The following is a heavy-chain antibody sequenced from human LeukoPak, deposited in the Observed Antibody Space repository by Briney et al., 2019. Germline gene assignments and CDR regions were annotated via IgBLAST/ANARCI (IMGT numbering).Heavy chain of an antibody. CDR2: ISSSSSYI. J-gene: IGHJ5*02. D-gene: IGHD6-13*01. CDR1: GFTFSSYS. V-gene: IGHV3-21*01. CDR3: ARGPRGIAAAGTGFDP. Sequence: GGSLRLSCAASGFTFSSYSMNWVRQATGKGLEWVSSISSSSSYIYYADSVKGRSTISRDNAKNSLYLQMNSLRAEDTAVYYCARGPRGIAAAGTGFDPWGQGTLVTVSS.